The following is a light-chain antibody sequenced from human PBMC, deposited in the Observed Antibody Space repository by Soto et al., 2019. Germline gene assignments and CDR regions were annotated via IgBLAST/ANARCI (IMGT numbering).Light chain of an antibody. J-gene: IGLJ3*02. CDR1: SSDVGTHGY. CDR2: DVT. V-gene: IGLV2-8*01. Sequence: QSVLTQPPSASGSPGQSVTISCTGTSSDVGTHGYVSWYQQHAGKAPKLMIYDVTKRPSGVPDRFSGSKSANTASLTVSGMKAEDEADYYCMCYAGGNNWVFGGGTKITGL. CDR3: MCYAGGNNWV.